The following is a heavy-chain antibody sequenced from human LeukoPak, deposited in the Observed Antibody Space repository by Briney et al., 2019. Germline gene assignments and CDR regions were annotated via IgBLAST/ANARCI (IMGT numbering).Heavy chain of an antibody. CDR1: GFGFSFSTYT. V-gene: IGHV3-30-3*01. D-gene: IGHD2-15*01. J-gene: IGHJ4*02. CDR2: ISYDGSNQ. Sequence: QPGRSLRLSCAASGFGFSFSTYTMHWVRQAPGKGLGWVAIISYDGSNQYYADSVEGRFTISRDTSKNTLYLQMNSLRAEDTAVYHCARDGCSGSNCHNFRYWGRGTLVTVSS. CDR3: ARDGCSGSNCHNFRY.